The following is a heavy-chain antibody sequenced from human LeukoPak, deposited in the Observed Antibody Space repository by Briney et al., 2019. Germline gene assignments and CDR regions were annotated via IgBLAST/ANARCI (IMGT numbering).Heavy chain of an antibody. CDR3: ANWVRGDYGDHGGYYGMDV. V-gene: IGHV3-74*01. D-gene: IGHD4-17*01. CDR1: GFTFSSYW. J-gene: IGHJ6*02. Sequence: GGSLRLSCAASGFTFSSYWMHWVRQAPGKGLVWVSRINSDGSSTSYADSVKGRFTISRDNAKNTLYLQMNSLRAEDTAVYYCANWVRGDYGDHGGYYGMDVWGQGTTVTVSS. CDR2: INSDGSST.